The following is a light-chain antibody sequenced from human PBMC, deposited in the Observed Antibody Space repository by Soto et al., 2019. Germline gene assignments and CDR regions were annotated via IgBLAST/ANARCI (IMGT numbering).Light chain of an antibody. CDR3: QQSYSTPPTT. CDR2: AAS. V-gene: IGKV1-39*01. J-gene: IGKJ1*01. Sequence: DIQITQSPSSLSASVGDRVTITCRASQSISSDLNWYQQKPGKAPKLLIYAASSLQSGVPSRFNGSGSGTDFTLTISSLQPEDFATYYCQQSYSTPPTTFGQGTKVEIK. CDR1: QSISSD.